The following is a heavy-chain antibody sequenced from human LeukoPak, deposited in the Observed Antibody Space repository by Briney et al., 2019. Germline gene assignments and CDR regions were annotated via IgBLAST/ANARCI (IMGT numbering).Heavy chain of an antibody. Sequence: GGSLRLSCVASGFTFSSYGISWVRQAPGKGLEWVSSISDSGSSTYYADSVKGRFTISRDDSENTLYLQMNSLRAEDTAVYYCAKATGYLLWGQGTLVTVSS. V-gene: IGHV3-23*01. CDR1: GFTFSSYG. CDR2: ISDSGSST. D-gene: IGHD1-14*01. CDR3: AKATGYLL. J-gene: IGHJ4*02.